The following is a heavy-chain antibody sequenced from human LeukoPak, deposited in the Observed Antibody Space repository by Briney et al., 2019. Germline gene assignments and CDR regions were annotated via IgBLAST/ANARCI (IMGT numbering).Heavy chain of an antibody. V-gene: IGHV4-34*01. Sequence: SETLSLTCAVYGGSFSGYYWSWIRQPPGKGLEWIGEINHSGSTNYNPSLTSRATISVDTSKNQFSLKLSSVTAADTAVYYCARCIVGATSFDYWGQGTLVTVSS. CDR3: ARCIVGATSFDY. J-gene: IGHJ4*02. D-gene: IGHD1-26*01. CDR1: GGSFSGYY. CDR2: INHSGST.